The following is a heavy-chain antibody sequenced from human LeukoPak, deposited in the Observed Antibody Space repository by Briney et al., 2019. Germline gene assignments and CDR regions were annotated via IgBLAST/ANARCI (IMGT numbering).Heavy chain of an antibody. CDR1: GGSIRSYY. D-gene: IGHD2-15*01. CDR2: MYYSGST. CDR3: ARVGGGNYYYYGMDV. Sequence: KSSETLSLTCTVSGGSIRSYYWSWIRQPPGKGLEWIGYMYYSGSTNYNPSLKSRITISVDRSKNQFSLKLSSVTAADTAVYYCARVGGGNYYYYGMDVWGQGTTVTVSS. J-gene: IGHJ6*02. V-gene: IGHV4-59*08.